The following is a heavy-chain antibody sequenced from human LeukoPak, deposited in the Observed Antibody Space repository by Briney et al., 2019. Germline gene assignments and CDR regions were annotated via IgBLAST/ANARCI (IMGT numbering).Heavy chain of an antibody. D-gene: IGHD4-11*01. V-gene: IGHV2-70*04. Sequence: SGPTLVNPTQTLTLTCTFSGFSVSTSGMRVGWIRQPPVKALEWLARIDWDDDKFYSTSLKTRLTISKDTSKHQVVLTMTNMDPVDTATYYCARSIFLDYRNYPSFFDYWGQGTLVTVSS. CDR3: ARSIFLDYRNYPSFFDY. CDR2: IDWDDDK. CDR1: GFSVSTSGMR. J-gene: IGHJ4*02.